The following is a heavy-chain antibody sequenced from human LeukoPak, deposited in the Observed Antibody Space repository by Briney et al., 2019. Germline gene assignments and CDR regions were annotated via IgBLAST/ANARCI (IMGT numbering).Heavy chain of an antibody. Sequence: GGSLRLSCAASGFTFSHAWMSWVRQAPGKGLEWVGRIRRKTDGGTTDYAAPVKGRFTISRDDSKNTLYLQMNSLKTEDTAVYYCTTIADSGPTVDWGQGTLVTVSS. V-gene: IGHV3-15*01. J-gene: IGHJ4*02. CDR2: IRRKTDGGTT. CDR1: GFTFSHAW. D-gene: IGHD1-26*01. CDR3: TTIADSGPTVD.